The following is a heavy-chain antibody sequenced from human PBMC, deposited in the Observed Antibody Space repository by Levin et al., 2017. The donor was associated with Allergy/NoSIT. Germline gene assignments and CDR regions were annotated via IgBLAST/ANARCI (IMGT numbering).Heavy chain of an antibody. J-gene: IGHJ4*02. CDR1: GGSISSGGYS. Sequence: PSETLSLTCAVSGGSISSGGYSWSWIRQPPGKGLEWIGYIYHSGSTYYNPSLKSRVTISVDRSKNQFSLKLSSVTAADTAVYYCARAHRLSFDYWGQGTLVTVSS. V-gene: IGHV4-30-2*01. CDR2: IYHSGST. CDR3: ARAHRLSFDY.